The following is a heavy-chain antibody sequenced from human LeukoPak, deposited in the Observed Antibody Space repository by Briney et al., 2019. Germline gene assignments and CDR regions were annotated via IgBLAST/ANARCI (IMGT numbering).Heavy chain of an antibody. V-gene: IGHV3-30-3*01. Sequence: GGSLGLSCAASGFTFSSYAMHWVRQAPGKGLEWVAVISYDGSNKYYADSVKGRFTISRDNSKNTLYLQMNSLRAEDTAVYYCARLPTGDGDDYWGQGTLVTVSS. CDR3: ARLPTGDGDDY. CDR1: GFTFSSYA. J-gene: IGHJ4*02. D-gene: IGHD7-27*01. CDR2: ISYDGSNK.